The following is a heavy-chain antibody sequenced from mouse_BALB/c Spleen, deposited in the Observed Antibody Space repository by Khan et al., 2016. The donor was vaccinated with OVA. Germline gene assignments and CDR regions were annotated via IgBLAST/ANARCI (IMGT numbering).Heavy chain of an antibody. CDR1: GFTFSDYY. V-gene: IGHV5-4*02. Sequence: EVELVESGGGLVKPGGSLKLSCAASGFTFSDYYMYWVRQTPEKRLEWVATISDGGSYTYYPDSVKGRFTISRDNAKTNLYLQMSSLKSEDTAMYYCASAGYGGFAYWGQGTLVTVSA. J-gene: IGHJ3*01. CDR2: ISDGGSYT. D-gene: IGHD1-1*02. CDR3: ASAGYGGFAY.